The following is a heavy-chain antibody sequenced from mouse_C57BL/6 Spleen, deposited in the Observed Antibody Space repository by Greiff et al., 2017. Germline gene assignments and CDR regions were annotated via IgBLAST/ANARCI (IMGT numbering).Heavy chain of an antibody. CDR2: IDPETGGT. CDR1: GYTFTDYE. D-gene: IGHD1-1*01. Sequence: QVQLQQSGAELVRPGASVTLSCKASGYTFTDYEMHWVKQTPVHGLEWIGAIDPETGGTAYNQKFKGKAILTADKSSSTAYMELRSLTSEDSAVYYCTRSHYYGSSSFDYWGQGTTLTVSS. J-gene: IGHJ2*01. V-gene: IGHV1-15*01. CDR3: TRSHYYGSSSFDY.